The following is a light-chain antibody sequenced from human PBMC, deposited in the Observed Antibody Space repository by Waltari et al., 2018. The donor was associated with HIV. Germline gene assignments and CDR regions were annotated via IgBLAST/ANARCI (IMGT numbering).Light chain of an antibody. CDR1: KNVQNF. Sequence: VLTQSPATLSLSAGEGATLYCKASKNVQNFVAWCQLKAGQVPRVLVHDASKRATGAPGRFRGSGSETDFTLTISGLESEDVAIYYCQQRDVWPPTFGGGTKVEIK. CDR3: QQRDVWPPT. V-gene: IGKV3-11*01. J-gene: IGKJ4*01. CDR2: DAS.